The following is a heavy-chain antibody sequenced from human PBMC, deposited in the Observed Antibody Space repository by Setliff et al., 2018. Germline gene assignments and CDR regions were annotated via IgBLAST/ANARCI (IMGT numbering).Heavy chain of an antibody. CDR2: IVPVFGTR. Sequence: GAPVKVSCKASGGTFSTYAVNWVRQAPGQGLEWMGGIVPVFGTRNYAQKFQGRVTFTADDSATTTYMELSSLTSEDTAIYYCVRNMGMGQRDYFDYWGRGTLVTVSS. CDR3: VRNMGMGQRDYFDY. D-gene: IGHD6-13*01. J-gene: IGHJ4*02. CDR1: GGTFSTYA. V-gene: IGHV1-69*13.